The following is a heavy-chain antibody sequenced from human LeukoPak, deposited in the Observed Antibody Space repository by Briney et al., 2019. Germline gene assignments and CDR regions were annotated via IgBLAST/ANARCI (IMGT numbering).Heavy chain of an antibody. CDR3: ARWFGDPNGNYFDF. V-gene: IGHV4-31*03. J-gene: IGHJ4*02. CDR1: GGSISSGDHY. D-gene: IGHD3-10*01. CDR2: IYFRGDA. Sequence: SGTLSLTCTVSGGSISSGDHYWSWIRQRPGKGLEWIGYIYFRGDAYYSASLKSRLTLSIDTFRSDFSMTLSSVTAADTAVYYCARWFGDPNGNYFDFWGQGILVTVSS.